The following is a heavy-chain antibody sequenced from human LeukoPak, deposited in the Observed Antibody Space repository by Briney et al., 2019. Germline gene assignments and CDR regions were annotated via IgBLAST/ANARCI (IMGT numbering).Heavy chain of an antibody. J-gene: IGHJ4*02. Sequence: GGSLRLSCAASGFTVSSNYMSWVRQAPGKGLEWVSVIYSTNTTYYADSVKGRFTLSRDNSKNTLYLQMNSLRAEDTAVYYCAKGGYYYDSSGYYYGYWGQGTLVTVSS. CDR3: AKGGYYYDSSGYYYGY. D-gene: IGHD3-22*01. V-gene: IGHV3-53*01. CDR1: GFTVSSNY. CDR2: IYSTNTT.